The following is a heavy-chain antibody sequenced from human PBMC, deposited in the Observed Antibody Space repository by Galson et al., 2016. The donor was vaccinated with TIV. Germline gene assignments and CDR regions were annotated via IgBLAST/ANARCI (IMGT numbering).Heavy chain of an antibody. V-gene: IGHV1-69*10. D-gene: IGHD3-10*01. CDR3: ARAAGHSASGSYPGY. CDR1: GAIFNSYA. Sequence: SVKVSCKASGAIFNSYAISWVRQAPGQGLEWMGGIIAIFRIAKYAQKFQGRVTITADKSTSTAYMELSSLRSEDTAVYYCARAAGHSASGSYPGYWGQGTLVTVSA. CDR2: IIAIFRIA. J-gene: IGHJ4*02.